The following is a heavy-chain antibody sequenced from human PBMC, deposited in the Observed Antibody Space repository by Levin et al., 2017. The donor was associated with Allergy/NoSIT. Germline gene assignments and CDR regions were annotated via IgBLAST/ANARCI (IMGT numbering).Heavy chain of an antibody. Sequence: SCAASGFTFSSYSMNWVRQAPGKGLEWVSSISSSSSYIYYADSVKGRFTISRDTAKNSLYLQMNSLRAEDTAVYYCARTPRDDTVTTRCLDGDYWGQGTLVTGSS. CDR2: ISSSSSYI. V-gene: IGHV3-21*01. J-gene: IGHJ4*02. CDR3: ARTPRDDTVTTRCLDGDY. D-gene: IGHD4-17*01. CDR1: GFTFSSYS.